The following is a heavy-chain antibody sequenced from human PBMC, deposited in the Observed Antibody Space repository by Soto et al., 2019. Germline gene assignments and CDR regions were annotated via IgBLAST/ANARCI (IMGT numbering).Heavy chain of an antibody. D-gene: IGHD3-10*01. Sequence: EVQLVESGGGVVQPGGSLRLSCAASGFTFIGYWMHWVRQGPGKGLVWVARINKDGIDTTYADSVKGRFTISRDNTKNMVYLEMNSLRADDTAVYYCARDGSMVRERWFDPWGQGTLVTVSS. V-gene: IGHV3-74*03. CDR2: INKDGIDT. J-gene: IGHJ5*02. CDR1: GFTFIGYW. CDR3: ARDGSMVRERWFDP.